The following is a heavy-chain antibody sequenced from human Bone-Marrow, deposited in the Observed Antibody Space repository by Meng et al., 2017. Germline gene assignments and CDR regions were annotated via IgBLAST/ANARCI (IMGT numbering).Heavy chain of an antibody. CDR2: IWYDGSNK. CDR3: ARVLYYDILTAENDNWFDP. Sequence: GESLKISCAASGFTFSSYGMHWVRQAPGKGLEWVAVIWYDGSNKYYADSVKGRFTISRDNSKNTLYLQMNSLRAEDTAVYYCARVLYYDILTAENDNWFDPWGQGNLVNVSS. CDR1: GFTFSSYG. V-gene: IGHV3-33*01. D-gene: IGHD3-9*01. J-gene: IGHJ5*02.